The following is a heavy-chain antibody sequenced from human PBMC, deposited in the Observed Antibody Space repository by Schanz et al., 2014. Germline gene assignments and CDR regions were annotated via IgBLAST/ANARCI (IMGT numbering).Heavy chain of an antibody. Sequence: QVQLVQSGAEVKKPGASVKVSCKVSGYTLTDLSMHWVRQAPGKGLEWMGWISAYSGNSKYAQKLQGRVTMTTDTSTNTAYMELRSLTSDDTAVYYCARFNSGSHSPPYYYYGMDVWGQGTTVTVSS. CDR3: ARFNSGSHSPPYYYYGMDV. J-gene: IGHJ6*02. D-gene: IGHD1-26*01. CDR2: ISAYSGNS. V-gene: IGHV1-18*01. CDR1: GYTLTDLS.